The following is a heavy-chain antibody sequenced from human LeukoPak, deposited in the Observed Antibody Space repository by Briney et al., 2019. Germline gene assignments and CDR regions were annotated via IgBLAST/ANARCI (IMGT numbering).Heavy chain of an antibody. V-gene: IGHV3-23*01. CDR3: AKSAGYYAPFDY. CDR1: GFTFSSYA. Sequence: PGGSLRLSCAASGFTFSSYAMSWVRQAPGKGLEWVSSINAGGATTYYADSVKGRFTVSRDNSKNTLYLQMNSLRAEDTAVYYCAKSAGYYAPFDYWGQGTLVTVSA. CDR2: INAGGATT. J-gene: IGHJ4*02. D-gene: IGHD3-9*01.